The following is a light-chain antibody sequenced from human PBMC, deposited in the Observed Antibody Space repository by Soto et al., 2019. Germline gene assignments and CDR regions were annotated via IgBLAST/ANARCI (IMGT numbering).Light chain of an antibody. J-gene: IGKJ1*01. V-gene: IGKV1-5*01. CDR2: DAS. CDR1: QSISSW. Sequence: DIQMTQSPSTLSASVGDTVTITCRASQSISSWLAWYQQKPGKAPKLLICDASSLESGVPSRFSGSGSGTEFTLTISSLQPDDFATYYCQQYNSYSPWTFGQGTKADI. CDR3: QQYNSYSPWT.